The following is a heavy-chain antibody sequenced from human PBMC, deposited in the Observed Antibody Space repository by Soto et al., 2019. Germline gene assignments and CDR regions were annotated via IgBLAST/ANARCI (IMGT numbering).Heavy chain of an antibody. V-gene: IGHV3-30-3*01. Sequence: QVQLVESGGGVVQPGRSLRLSCAASGFTFSSYAMHWVRQAPGKGLEWVAVISYDGSNKYYADSVKGRFTISRDNSKNTLYLKINSLRAEDRAVYYWARESIAGAGKGLKRFAPWGQGTLVPVSS. CDR3: ARESIAGAGKGLKRFAP. D-gene: IGHD6-19*01. J-gene: IGHJ5*02. CDR2: ISYDGSNK. CDR1: GFTFSSYA.